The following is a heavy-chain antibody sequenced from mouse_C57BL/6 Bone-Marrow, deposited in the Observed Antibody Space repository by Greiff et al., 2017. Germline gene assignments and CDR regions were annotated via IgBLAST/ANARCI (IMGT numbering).Heavy chain of an antibody. CDR2: ISSGGSYT. D-gene: IGHD1-1*01. V-gene: IGHV5-6*01. CDR1: GFTFSSYG. Sequence: EVQLVESGGDLGKPGGSLKLSCAASGFTFSSYGMSWVRQTPDKRLEWVATISSGGSYTYYPDSVKGRFTISRDNAKNTLYLQMSSLKSEDTAMYYCARRITTDWYFDVWGTGTTVTVSS. CDR3: ARRITTDWYFDV. J-gene: IGHJ1*03.